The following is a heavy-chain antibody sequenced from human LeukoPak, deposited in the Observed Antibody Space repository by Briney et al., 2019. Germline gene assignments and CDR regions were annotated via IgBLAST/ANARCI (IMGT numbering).Heavy chain of an antibody. CDR3: ARAARPYYMDV. D-gene: IGHD6-6*01. Sequence: GASVKVSCKASGYTFTSYGISWVRQAPGQGLEWMGIINPSGGSTSYAQKFQGRVTMTRDMSTSTVYMELSSLRSEDTAVYYCARAARPYYMDVWGKGTTVTVSS. J-gene: IGHJ6*03. CDR2: INPSGGST. CDR1: GYTFTSYG. V-gene: IGHV1-46*01.